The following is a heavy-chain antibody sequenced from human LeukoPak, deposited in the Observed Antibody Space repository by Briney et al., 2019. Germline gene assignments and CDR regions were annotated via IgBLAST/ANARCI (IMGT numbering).Heavy chain of an antibody. J-gene: IGHJ4*02. D-gene: IGHD4-11*01. CDR1: GFTFSSYC. CDR2: IKQDGSEK. CDR3: ASHYSNPHIGPIYYFDY. Sequence: PGGSLRLSCAASGFTFSSYCMSWVRQAPGKGLEWVANIKQDGSEKYYVDSVKGRFTISRDNAKNSLYLQMNSLRAEDTAVYYCASHYSNPHIGPIYYFDYWGQGTLVTVSS. V-gene: IGHV3-7*01.